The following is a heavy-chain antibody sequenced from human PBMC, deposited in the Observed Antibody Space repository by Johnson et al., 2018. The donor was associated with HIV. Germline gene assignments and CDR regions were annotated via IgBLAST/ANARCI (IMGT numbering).Heavy chain of an antibody. V-gene: IGHV3-20*04. Sequence: MMLVESGGDVVRPGGSLRLSCVASGFKLYEYDVSWVRQVPGKGLEWVSGINWSGGGPAYADSVTGRFTISRDNSKNSLYLQLISLRAEDTAVYYCARDRPTGLIAVAGRNAFDIWGQGTMVTVSS. CDR2: INWSGGGP. D-gene: IGHD6-19*01. CDR1: GFKLYEYD. CDR3: ARDRPTGLIAVAGRNAFDI. J-gene: IGHJ3*02.